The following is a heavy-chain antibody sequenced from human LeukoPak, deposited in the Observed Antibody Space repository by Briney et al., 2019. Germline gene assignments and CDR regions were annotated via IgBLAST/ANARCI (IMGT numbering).Heavy chain of an antibody. J-gene: IGHJ4*02. CDR3: TTRRQDGC. D-gene: IGHD6-25*01. V-gene: IGHV3-15*01. Sequence: GGSLRLSCVASGFTFSDAWMSWVRQAPGKGLEWVGRSKSKIDGGTIDYGAPVKGRFTISSDDSRNTLYPQMNSLKTEDTAVYYCTTRRQDGCWGQGTLVTVS. CDR1: GFTFSDAW. CDR2: SKSKIDGGTI.